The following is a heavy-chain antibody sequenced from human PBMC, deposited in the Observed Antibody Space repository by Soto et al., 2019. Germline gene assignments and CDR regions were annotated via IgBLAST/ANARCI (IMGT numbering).Heavy chain of an antibody. D-gene: IGHD6-19*01. Sequence: QVQLVQSGAEVRKPGASVKVSCKTSGYSFTTFGINWVRQAPGQGLEWMGWVGGDNGDRNYAQEFKGRVTMTTDTXPXXAYMELASLGCDDTAVYYCARDRAAVAGPSGWFGPWGQGTLVFVSS. CDR3: ARDRAAVAGPSGWFGP. V-gene: IGHV1-18*01. CDR1: GYSFTTFG. CDR2: VGGDNGDR. J-gene: IGHJ5*02.